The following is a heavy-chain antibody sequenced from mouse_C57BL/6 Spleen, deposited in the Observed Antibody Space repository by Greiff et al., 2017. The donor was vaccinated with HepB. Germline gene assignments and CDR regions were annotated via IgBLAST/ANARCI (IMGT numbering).Heavy chain of an antibody. V-gene: IGHV1-72*01. CDR1: GYTFTSYW. Sequence: QVQLQQPGAELVKPGASVKLSCKASGYTFTSYWMHWVKQRPGRGLEWIGRIDPTSGGTKYNEKFKSKATLTVDKPSSTAYMQLSSLTSEDSAVYYWARSGGDGDDEAYYFDYWGQGTTLTVSS. CDR2: IDPTSGGT. CDR3: ARSGGDGDDEAYYFDY. D-gene: IGHD2-2*01. J-gene: IGHJ2*01.